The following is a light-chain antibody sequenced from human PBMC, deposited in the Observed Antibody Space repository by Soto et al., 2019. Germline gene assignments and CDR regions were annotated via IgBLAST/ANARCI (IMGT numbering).Light chain of an antibody. J-gene: IGLJ3*02. CDR3: QSYDSSLSGWV. V-gene: IGLV1-40*01. CDR2: GNS. CDR1: SSNIGAGYD. Sequence: QSALTQPPSVSGAPGQRVTMSCTGSSSNIGAGYDVHWYQQLPGTAPKLLIYGNSNRPSGVPDRFSGSKSGTSASLAITGLRAEDEADYYCQSYDSSLSGWVFGGGTKLTVL.